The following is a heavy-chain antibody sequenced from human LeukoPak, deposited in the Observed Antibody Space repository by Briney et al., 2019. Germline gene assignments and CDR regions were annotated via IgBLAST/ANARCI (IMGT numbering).Heavy chain of an antibody. CDR1: GYSISSGYY. Sequence: SETLSLTCTVSGYSISSGYYWGWIRQPPGKGLEWIGTIYYSGSTYYNPSLASRVTISVDTSKNQFSLKLSSVTAADTAVYYCARHKDYYYSYMDVWGKGTTVTISS. CDR3: ARHKDYYYSYMDV. CDR2: IYYSGST. J-gene: IGHJ6*03. V-gene: IGHV4-38-2*02.